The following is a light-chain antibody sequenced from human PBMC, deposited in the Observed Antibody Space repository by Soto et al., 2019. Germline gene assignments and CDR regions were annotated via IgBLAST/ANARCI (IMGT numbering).Light chain of an antibody. Sequence: EILMTQSPGTLSVSPGERATLSCRASQSVSVNLAWYQQKPGQAPRLLIYGVSTRATGIPARFSGSESGTEFTLTISSLQSEDFAVYYCQQYNDWPFTFGPGTKVDIK. J-gene: IGKJ3*01. CDR1: QSVSVN. V-gene: IGKV3-15*01. CDR3: QQYNDWPFT. CDR2: GVS.